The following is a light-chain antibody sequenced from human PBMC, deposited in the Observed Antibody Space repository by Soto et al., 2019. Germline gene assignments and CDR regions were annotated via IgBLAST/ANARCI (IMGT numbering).Light chain of an antibody. CDR2: EGS. CDR3: CSYAGSSTVV. Sequence: QSALTQPASVSGSPGQSITISCTGTSIDVGSYNLVSWYQQHPGKAPKLMIYEGSKRPSGVSNRFSGSKSGNTASLTISGLRAEDEADYYCCSYAGSSTVVFGGGTQLTVL. V-gene: IGLV2-23*01. J-gene: IGLJ2*01. CDR1: SIDVGSYNL.